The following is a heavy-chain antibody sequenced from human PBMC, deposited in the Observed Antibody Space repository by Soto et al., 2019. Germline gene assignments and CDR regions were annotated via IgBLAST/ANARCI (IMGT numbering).Heavy chain of an antibody. J-gene: IGHJ4*02. Sequence: GSSVKVSCKASGYTFTSYAMHWVRQAPGRRLEWMGWINAGNGNTKYSQKFQGRVTITRDTSASTAYMVLSSLRSEDTAVYYCARDFSMVVAAPWNWGQGTLVTVSS. CDR2: INAGNGNT. D-gene: IGHD3-22*01. V-gene: IGHV1-3*01. CDR3: ARDFSMVVAAPWN. CDR1: GYTFTSYA.